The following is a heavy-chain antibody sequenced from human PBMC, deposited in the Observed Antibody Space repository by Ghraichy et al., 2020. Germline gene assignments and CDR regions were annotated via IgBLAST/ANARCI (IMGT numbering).Heavy chain of an antibody. CDR1: GYTFTSYD. Sequence: ASVNVSCKTSGYTFTSYDINWVRQATGQGLEWMGWMNPNSGNTGYAQKFQGRVTMTRNTSISTAYMELSSLRSEDTAVYYCARGKLSYYYASAYYYGMDVWGQGTTVTVSS. CDR2: MNPNSGNT. J-gene: IGHJ6*02. CDR3: ARGKLSYYYASAYYYGMDV. V-gene: IGHV1-8*01. D-gene: IGHD3-10*01.